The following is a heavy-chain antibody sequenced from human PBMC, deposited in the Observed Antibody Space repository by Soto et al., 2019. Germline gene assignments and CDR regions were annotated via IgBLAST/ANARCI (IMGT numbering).Heavy chain of an antibody. CDR3: ANGGEYIAAAGTDYYYGMDV. CDR2: ISYDGSNK. J-gene: IGHJ6*02. CDR1: GFTFSSYG. V-gene: IGHV3-30*18. D-gene: IGHD6-13*01. Sequence: QVQLVESGGGVVQPGRSLRLSCAASGFTFSSYGMHWVRQAPGKGLEWVAVISYDGSNKYYADSVKGRFTISRDNSKNTRYLQMNSLRAEDTAVYYCANGGEYIAAAGTDYYYGMDVWGQGTTVTVSS.